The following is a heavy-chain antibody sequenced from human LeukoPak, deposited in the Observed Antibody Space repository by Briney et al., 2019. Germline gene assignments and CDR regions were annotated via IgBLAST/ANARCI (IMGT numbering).Heavy chain of an antibody. V-gene: IGHV3-7*01. Sequence: GGSLRLSRAASGFNFSTYWMTWVRQVPGKGLEWVANIKEDGSEIYYVDAVNGRFSISRDNAKTSWYLQMNSLSVADTAVYYCVTDQTGRHPYFFDYWGQGTLVTVSS. CDR2: IKEDGSEI. CDR3: VTDQTGRHPYFFDY. D-gene: IGHD3-10*01. CDR1: GFNFSTYW. J-gene: IGHJ4*02.